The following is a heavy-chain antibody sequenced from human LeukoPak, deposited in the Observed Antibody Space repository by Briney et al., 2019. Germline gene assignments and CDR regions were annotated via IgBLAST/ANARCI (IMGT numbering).Heavy chain of an antibody. Sequence: PGGSLRLSCAASGFTFSSYWMTWVRQAPGKGLEWVANIKRDGSEKHYVDSVKGRFTISRDNAKNSMFLQMNSLRAEDTAVYYCASLLVASVASVDYWGQGTLVTASS. J-gene: IGHJ4*02. CDR1: GFTFSSYW. CDR3: ASLLVASVASVDY. CDR2: IKRDGSEK. D-gene: IGHD5-12*01. V-gene: IGHV3-7*03.